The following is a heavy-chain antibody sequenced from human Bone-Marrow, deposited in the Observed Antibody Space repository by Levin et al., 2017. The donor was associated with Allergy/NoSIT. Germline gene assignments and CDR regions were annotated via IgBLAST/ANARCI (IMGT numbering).Heavy chain of an antibody. CDR3: TRGLMIGASKMFDL. CDR2: IIPNSGGT. CDR1: GYTFSVYW. V-gene: IGHV1-2*02. Sequence: PGESLKISCKASGYTFSVYWIHWVRHVPGEGLEWMGWIIPNSGGTNYAQKFQGRVTMTRDTSINTVYMELTGLTSDDAAVYYCTRGLMIGASKMFDLWGQGTLVTVSS. D-gene: IGHD3-22*01. J-gene: IGHJ5*02.